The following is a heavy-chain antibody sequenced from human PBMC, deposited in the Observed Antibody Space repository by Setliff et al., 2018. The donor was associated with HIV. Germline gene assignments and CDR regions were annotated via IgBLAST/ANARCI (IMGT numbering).Heavy chain of an antibody. CDR2: ISSSSNYI. CDR1: GFTFSSYY. CDR3: ATDRGTY. V-gene: IGHV3-21*04. D-gene: IGHD1-7*01. J-gene: IGHJ4*02. Sequence: GGSLRLSCAASGFTFSSYYMNWVRQAPGKGLEWVSSISSSSNYIYYADSVKGRFTISRDNAKNSLYLQMNSLRAEDTAVYYCATDRGTYWGQGTLVTVSS.